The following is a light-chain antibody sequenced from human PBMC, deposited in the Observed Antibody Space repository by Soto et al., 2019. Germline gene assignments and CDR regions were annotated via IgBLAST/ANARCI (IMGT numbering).Light chain of an antibody. V-gene: IGKV3-20*01. J-gene: IGKJ5*01. CDR3: QQYNSYAIT. CDR1: QRVTRRH. Sequence: EVVLTQTPGTLSLSPGERATLSCRASQRVTRRHLAWYQQKPGQAPRLLIYDASSRATGIPDRFSGGGSGTDFTLTISSLQPDDFATYYCQQYNSYAITFGQGTRLEIK. CDR2: DAS.